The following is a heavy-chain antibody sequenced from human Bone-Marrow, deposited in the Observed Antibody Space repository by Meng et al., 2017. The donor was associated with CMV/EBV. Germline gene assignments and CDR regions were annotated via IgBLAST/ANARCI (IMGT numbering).Heavy chain of an antibody. J-gene: IGHJ6*02. Sequence: ASVKVSCKASGYTFTGYYMHWVRQAPGQGLEWMGWINPNSGGTNYAQKFQGRVTMTRDTSISTAYMELSSLRSEDTAVYYCARQFYRDYYYYGMDVWGQGTTVTVSS. CDR3: ARQFYRDYYYYGMDV. CDR2: INPNSGGT. D-gene: IGHD2/OR15-2a*01. CDR1: GYTFTGYY. V-gene: IGHV1-2*02.